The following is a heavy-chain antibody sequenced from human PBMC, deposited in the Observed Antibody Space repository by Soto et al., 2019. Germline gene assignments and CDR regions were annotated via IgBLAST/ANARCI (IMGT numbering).Heavy chain of an antibody. CDR2: INAGNSKT. J-gene: IGHJ5*02. CDR3: GRDQSGTGYYVDWFDP. D-gene: IGHD3-10*02. Sequence: QVHFVQSGAEVKKPGASVKVSCKASGYTFSGHAINWLRQAPGQRPKWLGLINAGNSKTYYSEKFDGIVTFTWETVATTVKMELTSLTSEDTAVYYCGRDQSGTGYYVDWFDPWGQGTLVTVSS. CDR1: GYTFSGHA. V-gene: IGHV1-3*01.